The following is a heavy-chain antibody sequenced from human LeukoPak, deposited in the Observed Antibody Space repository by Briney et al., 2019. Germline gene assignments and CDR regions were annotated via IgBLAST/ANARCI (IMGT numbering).Heavy chain of an antibody. CDR3: ARVTDFWSGYCTRYFDY. Sequence: GASVKVSCKASGYTFTGYYMHWVRQAPGQGLEWMGWISAYNGNTNYAQKLQGRVTMTTDTSTSTAYMELRSLRSDDTAVYYCARVTDFWSGYCTRYFDYWGQGTLVTVSS. CDR1: GYTFTGYY. D-gene: IGHD3-3*01. CDR2: ISAYNGNT. J-gene: IGHJ4*02. V-gene: IGHV1-18*04.